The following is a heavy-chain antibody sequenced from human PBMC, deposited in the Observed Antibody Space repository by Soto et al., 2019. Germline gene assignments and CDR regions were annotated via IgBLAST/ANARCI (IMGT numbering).Heavy chain of an antibody. CDR1: GGTFSSYA. Sequence: QVQLVQSGAEVKKPGSSVKVSCKASGGTFSSYAISWVRQAPGQGLEWMGGIIPIFGTANYAQKFQGRVTITADKSTSTAYMELSSLRSEDTAVYYCASCPVVAAHPYYYGMDVWGQGTTVTVSS. J-gene: IGHJ6*02. D-gene: IGHD2-15*01. CDR2: IIPIFGTA. CDR3: ASCPVVAAHPYYYGMDV. V-gene: IGHV1-69*06.